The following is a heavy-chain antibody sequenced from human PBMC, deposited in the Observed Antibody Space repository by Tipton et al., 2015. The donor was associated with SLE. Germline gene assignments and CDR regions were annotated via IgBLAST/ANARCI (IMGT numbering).Heavy chain of an antibody. D-gene: IGHD3-16*01. CDR1: GGSFSGYY. CDR3: ARTDGGGATFFDH. V-gene: IGHV4-34*01. CDR2: INHSGSS. J-gene: IGHJ4*02. Sequence: TLSLTCAVYGGSFSGYYWNWIRPPPGMGLGWIGEINHSGSSNYNPSLKSRVTISVDTSKNQFSLELTSVIAADTAVYYCARTDGGGATFFDHWGQGTLVTVSS.